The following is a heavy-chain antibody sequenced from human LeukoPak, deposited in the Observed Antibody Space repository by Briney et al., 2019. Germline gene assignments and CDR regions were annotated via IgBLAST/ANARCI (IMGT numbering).Heavy chain of an antibody. V-gene: IGHV3-23*01. CDR1: GFTFSSYA. Sequence: GGSLRLACAASGFTFSSYAMTWVRQAPGKGLEWVSAFSATDCSAQYAESVEGRFTISRDNSKNTLFLQMNSLGAEDTAVYYCARAKIAAAGTGAFDVWGQGTLVTVSS. J-gene: IGHJ3*01. CDR2: FSATDCSA. CDR3: ARAKIAAAGTGAFDV. D-gene: IGHD6-13*01.